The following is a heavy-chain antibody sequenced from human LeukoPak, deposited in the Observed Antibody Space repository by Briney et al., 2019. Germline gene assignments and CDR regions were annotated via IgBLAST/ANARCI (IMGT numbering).Heavy chain of an antibody. Sequence: GGSLRPSCAASGFLFGNYWMGWVRQAPGKGRGWVANIKPDGTEKYYVDSLKGRFTISRDNAKNSLYLQMNSLRVEDTAVYYCARGGNSSWDYWGQGALVTVSS. CDR2: IKPDGTEK. CDR3: ARGGNSSWDY. J-gene: IGHJ4*02. D-gene: IGHD6-6*01. CDR1: GFLFGNYW. V-gene: IGHV3-7*01.